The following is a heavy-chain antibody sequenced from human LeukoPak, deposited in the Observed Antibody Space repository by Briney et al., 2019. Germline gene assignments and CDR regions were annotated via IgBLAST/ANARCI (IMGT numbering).Heavy chain of an antibody. CDR2: IRYNGGDK. D-gene: IGHD2-15*01. Sequence: GGSVRLSCAASGFTFSRFGMRWVRQAPGKGLEWVAFIRYNGGDKYYADFVKGRFTISRDNSKDTLYLQMNSLRAEDTAVYYCAKTLGGSSDYWGQGTLVTVSS. V-gene: IGHV3-30*02. CDR3: AKTLGGSSDY. CDR1: GFTFSRFG. J-gene: IGHJ4*02.